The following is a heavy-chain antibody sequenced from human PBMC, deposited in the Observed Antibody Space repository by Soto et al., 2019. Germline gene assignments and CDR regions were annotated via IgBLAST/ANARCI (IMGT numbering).Heavy chain of an antibody. V-gene: IGHV3-33*01. CDR3: ARGYGDYSPFFDY. J-gene: IGHJ4*02. CDR2: TWYDGSRT. Sequence: QVQLVESGGGVVQPGRSLRLSCAASGFTFSSYGMHWVLQAPVKGLEWVAMTWYDGSRTYYADSVKGRFTISRDKSKNTLYLEMNSLRAEDTGVYYCARGYGDYSPFFDYLGQGTLVTVSS. D-gene: IGHD4-17*01. CDR1: GFTFSSYG.